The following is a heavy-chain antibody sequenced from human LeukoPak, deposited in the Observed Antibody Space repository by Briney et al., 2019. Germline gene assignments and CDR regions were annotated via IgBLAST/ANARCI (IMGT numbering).Heavy chain of an antibody. V-gene: IGHV3-21*01. CDR2: ISSSSSYI. D-gene: IGHD2-2*01. J-gene: IGHJ6*03. CDR1: GFTFSSFW. CDR3: ARVAVGYCSSTSCYGGVPYYYYYMDV. Sequence: GGSLRLSCAASGFTFSSFWMNWVRQAPGKGLEWVSSISSSSSYIYYADSVKGRFTISRDNAKNSLYLQMNSLRAEDTAVYYCARVAVGYCSSTSCYGGVPYYYYYMDVWGKGTTVTVSS.